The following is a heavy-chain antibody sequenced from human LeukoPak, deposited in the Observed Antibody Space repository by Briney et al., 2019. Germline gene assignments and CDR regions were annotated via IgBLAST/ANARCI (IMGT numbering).Heavy chain of an antibody. D-gene: IGHD2-15*01. V-gene: IGHV3-74*01. CDR1: GFSFSSSW. Sequence: GWSLRLSCAASGFSFSSSWMHWVRQAPGKGLVWVSRLNPDASGTDYADSVKCRFTISRDNARNTLYLQMNSLRADDTAVYYGVRELGGGFDYWGQGALVTVSS. J-gene: IGHJ4*02. CDR3: VRELGGGFDY. CDR2: LNPDASGT.